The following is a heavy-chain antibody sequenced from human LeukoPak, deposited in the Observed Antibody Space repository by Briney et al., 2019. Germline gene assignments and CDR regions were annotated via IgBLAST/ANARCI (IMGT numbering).Heavy chain of an antibody. J-gene: IGHJ6*03. CDR2: INHSGST. CDR1: GGSFSGYY. D-gene: IGHD6-6*01. Sequence: SETLSLTCAVYGGSFSGYYWSWIRQPPGKGLEWIGEINHSGSTNYNPSLKSRVTISVDTSKNQFSLKLSSVTAADTAVYYCARVTRAARPSYYYYMDVWGKGTTVTVSS. CDR3: ARVTRAARPSYYYYMDV. V-gene: IGHV4-34*01.